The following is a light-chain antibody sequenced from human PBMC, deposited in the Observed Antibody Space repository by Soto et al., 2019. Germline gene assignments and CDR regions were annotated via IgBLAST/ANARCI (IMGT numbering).Light chain of an antibody. J-gene: IGKJ4*01. V-gene: IGKV3-11*01. CDR2: DAS. CDR1: QSVSSY. Sequence: EIVLTQSPATLSLSPRERATLSCRASQSVSSYLAWYQQKPGQAPRLLIYDASNRATGIPARFSGSGSGTGFALTISSLEPEDFAGYYCQQRSNWPPLTVGGGTKVEIK. CDR3: QQRSNWPPLT.